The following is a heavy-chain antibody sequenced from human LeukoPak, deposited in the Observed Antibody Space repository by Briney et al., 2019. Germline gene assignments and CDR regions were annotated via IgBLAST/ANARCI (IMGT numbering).Heavy chain of an antibody. CDR1: GFTFSSYS. D-gene: IGHD2-2*01. J-gene: IGHJ6*02. CDR3: ARDVVVPAADYYDYYGMDV. Sequence: GGSLRLSCAASGFTFSSYSMNWVRQAPGKGLEWVSYISSSSSTIYYADSVKGRFTISRDNAKNSLYLQMNSLRDEDTAVYYCARDVVVPAADYYDYYGMDVWGQGTTVTVSS. V-gene: IGHV3-48*02. CDR2: ISSSSSTI.